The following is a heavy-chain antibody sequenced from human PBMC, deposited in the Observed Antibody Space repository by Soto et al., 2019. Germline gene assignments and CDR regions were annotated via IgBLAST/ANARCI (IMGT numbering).Heavy chain of an antibody. CDR3: AKDGKPDFDY. J-gene: IGHJ4*02. D-gene: IGHD1-1*01. V-gene: IGHV3-30*18. CDR1: GFTFSSYG. Sequence: GSLRLSCAASGFTFSSYGMHWVRQAPGKGLEWVAVISYDGSNKYYADSVKGRFTISRDNSKNTLYLQMNSLRAEDTAVYYCAKDGKPDFDYWGQGTLVTVSS. CDR2: ISYDGSNK.